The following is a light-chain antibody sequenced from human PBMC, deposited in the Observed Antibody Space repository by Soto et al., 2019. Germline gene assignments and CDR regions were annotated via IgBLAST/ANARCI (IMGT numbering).Light chain of an antibody. V-gene: IGKV1-27*01. J-gene: IGKJ1*01. CDR1: RGIGNA. Sequence: DIQMTQSPSSLSASVGDRVTITCRPSRGIGNALAWYQQKPGTXPXXLIHSASTLQSGVPSRFSGSGSGTDFPLTISSLQPEDAASYYCQKYDSAPTFGPGTKVDIK. CDR2: SAS. CDR3: QKYDSAPT.